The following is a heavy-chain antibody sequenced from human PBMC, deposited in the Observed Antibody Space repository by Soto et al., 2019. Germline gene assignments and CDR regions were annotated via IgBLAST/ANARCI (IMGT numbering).Heavy chain of an antibody. D-gene: IGHD2-15*01. CDR1: GYTFSNYG. CDR3: AREDIPDNWLAP. V-gene: IGHV1-18*04. CDR2: ISAYNGNT. Sequence: QVQLVQTGAEVKKPGASVKVSCKASGYTFSNYGLSWVRQAPGQGLEWMGWISAYNGNTNYAQKFQGRVTMTTDASTSTAYMELRSLRSDDTAVYFCAREDIPDNWLAPWGQGTLVTVSS. J-gene: IGHJ5*02.